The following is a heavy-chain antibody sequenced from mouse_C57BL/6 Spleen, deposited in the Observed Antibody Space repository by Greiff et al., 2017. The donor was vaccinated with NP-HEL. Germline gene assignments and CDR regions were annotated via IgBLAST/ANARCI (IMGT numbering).Heavy chain of an antibody. D-gene: IGHD3-2*02. J-gene: IGHJ2*01. CDR1: GYSITSGYY. V-gene: IGHV3-6*01. CDR3: ARGSSGYLFDY. Sequence: VQLKESGPGLVKPSQSLSLTCSVTGYSITSGYYWNWIRQFPGNKLEWMGYISYDGSNNYNPSLKNRISITRDTSKNQFFLKLNSVTTEDTATYYCARGSSGYLFDYWGQGTTLTVSS. CDR2: ISYDGSN.